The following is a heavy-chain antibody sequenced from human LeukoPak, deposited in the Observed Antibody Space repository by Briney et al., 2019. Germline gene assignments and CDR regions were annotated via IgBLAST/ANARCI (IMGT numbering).Heavy chain of an antibody. CDR1: GFTFSAYS. CDR2: ISSTSTYI. CDR3: ARVVSAMDV. D-gene: IGHD6-25*01. V-gene: IGHV3-21*01. J-gene: IGHJ6*02. Sequence: GGSLRLSCAASGFTFSAYSMNWVRQAPGKGLEWVSSISSTSTYIYYADSMKGRFTISRDNAKNSLYLQMNSLRAEDTAVYYRARVVSAMDVWGQGTTVTVSS.